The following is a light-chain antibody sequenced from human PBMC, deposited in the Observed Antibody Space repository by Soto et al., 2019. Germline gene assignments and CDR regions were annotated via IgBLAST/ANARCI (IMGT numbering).Light chain of an antibody. J-gene: IGKJ1*01. CDR3: QQSYSTYWT. CDR2: AAS. V-gene: IGKV1-39*01. Sequence: DIQLTQSPSFLSASVGDRVTITCRASQSISSYLNWYQQKPGKAPKLLIYAASSLQSGVPSRFSGSGSGTDFTLTISSLQPEDFATYYCQQSYSTYWTFGQGTKVDIK. CDR1: QSISSY.